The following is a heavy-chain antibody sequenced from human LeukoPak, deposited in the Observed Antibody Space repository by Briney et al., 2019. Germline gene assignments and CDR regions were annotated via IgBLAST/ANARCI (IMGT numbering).Heavy chain of an antibody. D-gene: IGHD4-11*01. CDR1: GGTFSSYA. V-gene: IGHV1-69*04. CDR2: IIPILGIA. J-gene: IGHJ4*02. CDR3: ATHTDTVSNDY. Sequence: SVKVSCKASGGTFSSYAISWVRQAPGQGLEWMGRIIPILGIANYAQKFQGRVTITAGKSTSTAYMELSSLRSEDTAVYYCATHTDTVSNDYWGQGTLVTVSS.